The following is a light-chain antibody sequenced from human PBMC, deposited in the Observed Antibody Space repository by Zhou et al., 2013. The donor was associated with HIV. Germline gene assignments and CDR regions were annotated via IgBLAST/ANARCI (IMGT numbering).Light chain of an antibody. CDR3: QQYGSSPPNT. CDR2: GAS. V-gene: IGKV3-20*01. J-gene: IGKJ2*01. CDR1: QSVSSN. Sequence: EIVLTQSPGTLSLSPGGRATLSCRASQSVSSNLAWYQQKPGQAPRLLIYGASSRATGIPDRFSGSGSGTDFTLTISRLEPEDFAVYYCQQYGSSPPNTFGQGTKLEIK.